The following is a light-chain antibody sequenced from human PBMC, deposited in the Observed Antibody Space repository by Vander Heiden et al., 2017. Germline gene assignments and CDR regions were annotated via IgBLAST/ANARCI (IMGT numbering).Light chain of an antibody. J-gene: IGKJ1*01. CDR3: QQYNSYSKWT. V-gene: IGKV1-5*03. CDR2: KAS. Sequence: DIQMTQSPSTLSASVGDRVTITCRANQSISSWLAWYQQKPGKAPKLLIYKASSLESGVPSRFSGSGSGTEFTLTISSLQHDDFATYYCQQYNSYSKWTFGQGTKVEIK. CDR1: QSISSW.